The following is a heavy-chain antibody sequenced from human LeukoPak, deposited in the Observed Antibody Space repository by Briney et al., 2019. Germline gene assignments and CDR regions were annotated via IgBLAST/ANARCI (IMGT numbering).Heavy chain of an antibody. J-gene: IGHJ4*02. CDR1: GGSISSGSYY. CDR3: ARGTGTGSDLAD. V-gene: IGHV4-61*02. CDR2: IYTSGST. D-gene: IGHD1-26*01. Sequence: SETLSLTCTVSGGSISSGSYYWSWIRQPAGKGLEWIGRIYTSGSTNYNPSLKSRVTISVDTSKNQFSLKLSSVTAADTAVYYCARGTGTGSDLADWGQGTPVTVSS.